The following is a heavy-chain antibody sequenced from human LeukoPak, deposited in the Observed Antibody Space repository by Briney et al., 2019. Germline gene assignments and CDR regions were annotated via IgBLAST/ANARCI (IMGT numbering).Heavy chain of an antibody. V-gene: IGHV1-69*06. CDR1: GGTFSSYA. CDR3: ATAIPYDILTGYYTGAYFDY. CDR2: IIPIFGTA. Sequence: GASVKVSCKASGGTFSSYAISWVRQAPGQGLEWMGGIIPIFGTANYAQKFQGRVTMTEDTSTDTAYMELSSLRSEDTAVYYCATAIPYDILTGYYTGAYFDYWGQGTLVTVSS. J-gene: IGHJ4*02. D-gene: IGHD3-9*01.